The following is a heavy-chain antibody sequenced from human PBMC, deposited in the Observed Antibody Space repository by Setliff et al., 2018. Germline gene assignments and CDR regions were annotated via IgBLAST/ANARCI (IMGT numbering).Heavy chain of an antibody. Sequence: SETLSLTCAVSGGSISSSNWWSWVRQPPGKGLEWIGEIYHSGGTNYNPSLKSRVTISVDKSKNQFSLKLSSVTAADTAVYYCARGRVEMATITPFDYWGQGTLVTVSS. J-gene: IGHJ4*02. CDR1: GGSISSSNW. CDR3: ARGRVEMATITPFDY. V-gene: IGHV4-4*02. D-gene: IGHD5-12*01. CDR2: IYHSGGT.